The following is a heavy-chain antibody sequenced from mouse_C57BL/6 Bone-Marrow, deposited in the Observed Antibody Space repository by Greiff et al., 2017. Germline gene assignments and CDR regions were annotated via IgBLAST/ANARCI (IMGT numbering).Heavy chain of an antibody. CDR1: GYTFTSYW. D-gene: IGHD2-4*01. V-gene: IGHV1-72*01. J-gene: IGHJ3*01. CDR3: ARKYDYDGAWFAY. CDR2: IDPNSGGT. Sequence: QVQLQQPGAELVKPGASVKLSCKASGYTFTSYWMHWVKQRPGRGLEWIGRIDPNSGGTKYNEKFKSQATLTVDKPSSTAYMQLSSLTSEDSAVYYCARKYDYDGAWFAYWGQGTLVTVSA.